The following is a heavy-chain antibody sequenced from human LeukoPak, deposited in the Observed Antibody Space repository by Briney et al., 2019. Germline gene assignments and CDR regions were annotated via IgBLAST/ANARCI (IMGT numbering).Heavy chain of an antibody. V-gene: IGHV4-30-4*01. CDR1: GGSISSGDYY. J-gene: IGHJ4*02. Sequence: PSETLSLTCTVSGGSISSGDYYWSWIRQPPGKGLEWIGYIYYSGSTYYNPSLKSRVTISVDTSKNQFSLKLSSVTAADTAVYYCARVVDSGEFDYWGQGTLVTVSS. D-gene: IGHD3-10*01. CDR3: ARVVDSGEFDY. CDR2: IYYSGST.